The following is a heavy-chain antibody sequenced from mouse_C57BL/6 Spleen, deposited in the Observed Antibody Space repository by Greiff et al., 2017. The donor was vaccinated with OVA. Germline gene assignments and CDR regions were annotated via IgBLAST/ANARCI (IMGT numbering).Heavy chain of an antibody. V-gene: IGHV14-3*01. CDR2: IDPANGHT. D-gene: IGHD2-3*01. J-gene: IGHJ4*01. CDR3: ARSDGYYGAMDY. Sequence: EVQLQQSVAELVRPGASVKLSCTASGFNIKNTDMHWVKQRPEQGLEWIGRIDPANGHTEYAPKFQGKTTITADTSSNTSYLQLSSLTYEDTAIYYCARSDGYYGAMDYWGQGTSVTVSS. CDR1: GFNIKNTD.